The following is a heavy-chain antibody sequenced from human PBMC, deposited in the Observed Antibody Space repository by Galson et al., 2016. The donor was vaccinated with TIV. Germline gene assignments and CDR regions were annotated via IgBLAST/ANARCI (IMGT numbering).Heavy chain of an antibody. V-gene: IGHV1-2*02. CDR1: GYMFTDYY. D-gene: IGHD3-9*01. J-gene: IGHJ4*02. Sequence: SVKVSCKASGYMFTDYYIHWVRQAPGQGLEWMGWITPINGDTKYAQKFQGRVAMTRDQSISTAYLELTRVTTDDTAVYYCARDRNTYYFDIPFDYWGQGTQVTVSS. CDR2: ITPINGDT. CDR3: ARDRNTYYFDIPFDY.